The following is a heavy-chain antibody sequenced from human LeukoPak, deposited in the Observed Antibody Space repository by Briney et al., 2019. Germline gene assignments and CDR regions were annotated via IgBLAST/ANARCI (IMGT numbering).Heavy chain of an antibody. D-gene: IGHD6-13*01. CDR2: INPSGGST. J-gene: IGHJ4*02. CDR3: ARDGSSRYSSSLVRGEMTVY. CDR1: RYTFTSYY. V-gene: IGHV1-46*01. Sequence: ASVKVSCKASRYTFTSYYMHWVRQAAGQGLEWMGIINPSGGSTSYAQKFQGRVTMTRDTSTSTVYMELSSLRSEDTAVYYCARDGSSRYSSSLVRGEMTVYWGQGTLVTVSS.